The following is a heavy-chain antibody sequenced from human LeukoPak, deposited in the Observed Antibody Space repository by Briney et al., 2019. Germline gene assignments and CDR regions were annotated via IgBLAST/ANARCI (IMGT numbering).Heavy chain of an antibody. CDR1: GYTFTGYY. Sequence: SVKVSCKASGYTFTGYYMHWVRQAPGQGLEWMGWINPNSGGTNYAQKFQVRGTMTRDTSISTAYMELSRLRAEDTAVHPCVRVWERRGIVGFFTDYWGEGNLVTVSP. J-gene: IGHJ4*02. D-gene: IGHD1-26*01. CDR3: VRVWERRGIVGFFTDY. CDR2: INPNSGGT. V-gene: IGHV1-2*02.